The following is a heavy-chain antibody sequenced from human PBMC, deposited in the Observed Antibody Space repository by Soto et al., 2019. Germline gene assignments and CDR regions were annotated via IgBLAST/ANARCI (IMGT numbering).Heavy chain of an antibody. V-gene: IGHV1-2*02. CDR2: INPNSGGT. CDR3: ARVSSQYYYDSSGYCY. CDR1: GYTFTGYY. Sequence: ASVKVSCKASGYTFTGYYMHWVRQAPGQGLEWMGWINPNSGGTNYAQKFQGRVTMTRDTSISTAYMELSRLRSDDTAVYYCARVSSQYYYDSSGYCYWGQGTLVTVSS. D-gene: IGHD3-22*01. J-gene: IGHJ4*02.